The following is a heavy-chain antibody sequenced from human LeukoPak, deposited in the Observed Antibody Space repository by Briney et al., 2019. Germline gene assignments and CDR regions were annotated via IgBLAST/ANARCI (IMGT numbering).Heavy chain of an antibody. J-gene: IGHJ4*02. CDR3: GSGQQLVFIDY. V-gene: IGHV1-46*03. CDR2: INPSGGST. Sequence: ASVKVSCKASGYTFTSYYMHWVRQAPGQGLEWMGIINPSGGSTSYAQKFQGRVTMTRDTSTSTVYTELSSLRSEDTAVYYCGSGQQLVFIDYWGQGTLVTVSS. D-gene: IGHD6-13*01. CDR1: GYTFTSYY.